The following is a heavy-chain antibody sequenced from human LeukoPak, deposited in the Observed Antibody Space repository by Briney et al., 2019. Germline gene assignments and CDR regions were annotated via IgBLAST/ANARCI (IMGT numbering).Heavy chain of an antibody. J-gene: IGHJ6*02. V-gene: IGHV1-18*01. CDR2: ISAHNGDT. CDR3: AREGYFGSGIDYYYGMDV. Sequence: GASVKVSCKASGFTFTIYGFTWVRQAPGQGLEWMGWISAHNGDTKYAQKVQDRVTMTMDTSTSTAYMELRSLRSDDTAVYYCAREGYFGSGIDYYYGMDVWGQGTKVTVSS. D-gene: IGHD3-10*01. CDR1: GFTFTIYG.